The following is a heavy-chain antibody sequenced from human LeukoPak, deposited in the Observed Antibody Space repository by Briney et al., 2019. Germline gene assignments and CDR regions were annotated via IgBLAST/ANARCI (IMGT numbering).Heavy chain of an antibody. CDR1: GFTFSSYG. CDR3: ARGAGGDY. V-gene: IGHV3-33*01. J-gene: IGHJ4*02. Sequence: PGRSLRLSCAASGFTFSSYGMHWVRQAPGKGLEWVAVIWYDGSNKYYVDSVKGRFTISRDNAKNSLFLQMNSLRAEDTAVYYCARGAGGDYWGQGTLVAVSS. CDR2: IWYDGSNK.